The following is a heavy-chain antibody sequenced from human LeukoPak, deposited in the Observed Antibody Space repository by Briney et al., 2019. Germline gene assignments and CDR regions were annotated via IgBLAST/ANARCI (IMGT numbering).Heavy chain of an antibody. Sequence: GGSLRLSCAASGFTFDDYAMHWVRQAPGKGLEWVSGISWNSDSIRYADSVKGRFTISRDNAKNSLYLQMNSLKTEDTAVYHCTRDRGAYNLYDYWGQGTLVTVSS. D-gene: IGHD1-1*01. V-gene: IGHV3-9*01. J-gene: IGHJ4*02. CDR1: GFTFDDYA. CDR2: ISWNSDSI. CDR3: TRDRGAYNLYDY.